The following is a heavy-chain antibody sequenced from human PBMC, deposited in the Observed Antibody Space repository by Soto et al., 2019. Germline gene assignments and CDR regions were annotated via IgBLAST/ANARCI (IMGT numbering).Heavy chain of an antibody. D-gene: IGHD3-16*01. V-gene: IGHV1-3*01. CDR3: AREGAHYAPFDL. CDR1: GYTFTDYA. Sequence: AQLVQSGAEAKQPGASVKVSCKASGYTFTDYALHWVRQAPGQGLEWMGWINVGNGNTGYSRKFQGRVTNDSDMAATTAYLEVTSLTSEDTAIYYCAREGAHYAPFDLWGQGTLFTVSS. J-gene: IGHJ4*02. CDR2: INVGNGNT.